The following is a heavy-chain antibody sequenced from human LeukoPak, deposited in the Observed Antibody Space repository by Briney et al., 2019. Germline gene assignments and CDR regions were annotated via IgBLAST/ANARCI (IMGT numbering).Heavy chain of an antibody. Sequence: GGSLRLSCAVSGFTFSSYWMHWVRQAPGMGLVWVSRINSDGSSTSYADSVKGRFTISRGNAKNTLYLQMNSLRAEDTAVYYCARTYGSGSYHDYWGQGTLVTVSS. CDR2: INSDGSST. CDR3: ARTYGSGSYHDY. D-gene: IGHD3-10*01. V-gene: IGHV3-74*01. CDR1: GFTFSSYW. J-gene: IGHJ4*02.